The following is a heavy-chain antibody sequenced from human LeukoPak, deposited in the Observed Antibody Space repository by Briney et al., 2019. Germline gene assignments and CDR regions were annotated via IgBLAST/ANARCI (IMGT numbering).Heavy chain of an antibody. D-gene: IGHD2-15*01. J-gene: IGHJ4*02. Sequence: SETLSLTCSVSTGSISTYYWRWLRQSPGKGLEWIGYIYHSGTTSYNPSLKRRVTISVDSPKNQFFLRLTSLTAADTALYYCARHGGSLDYFDSWGPGSLVIVSS. V-gene: IGHV4-59*08. CDR1: TGSISTYY. CDR3: ARHGGSLDYFDS. CDR2: IYHSGTT.